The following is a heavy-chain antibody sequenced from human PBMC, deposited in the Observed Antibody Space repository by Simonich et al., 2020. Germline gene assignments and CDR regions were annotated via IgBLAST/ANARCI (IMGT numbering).Heavy chain of an antibody. CDR3: ARSTTGTTAFDI. CDR2: ISANNGNT. V-gene: IGHV1-18*01. CDR1: GYTFTSYG. D-gene: IGHD1-1*01. Sequence: QVQLVHSGAEVKQPGASVKVSCKASGYTFTSYGFSWVRQAPGQGLEWKGWISANNGNTNYAQKPQGRVPMTPDTSTSTAYMELRSLRSDDTAVYYCARSTTGTTAFDIWGQGTMVTVSS. J-gene: IGHJ3*02.